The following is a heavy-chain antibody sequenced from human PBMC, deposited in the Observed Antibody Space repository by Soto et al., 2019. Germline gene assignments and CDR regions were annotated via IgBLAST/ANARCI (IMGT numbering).Heavy chain of an antibody. V-gene: IGHV3-30*18. Sequence: GGSLRLSCAVSGLTFSEAGMHWVRQAPGKGLEWVAVISDDGSKEYYADSGKGRFTISRDNSKNTLSLQMNSLRLEDTAVYYCEKDKGKKYFDFWGQGNLVTVSS. CDR3: EKDKGKKYFDF. J-gene: IGHJ4*02. CDR1: GLTFSEAG. CDR2: ISDDGSKE.